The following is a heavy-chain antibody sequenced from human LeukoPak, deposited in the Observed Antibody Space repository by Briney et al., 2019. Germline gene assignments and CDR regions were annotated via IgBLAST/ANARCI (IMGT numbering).Heavy chain of an antibody. CDR1: GFTFSNYA. CDR2: ITDTGFAT. Sequence: PGGSLRLSCAASGFTFSNYAMIWVRQAPGKGRVWVSGITDTGFATIYADSVRGRFTISRDNSRNTLYLQMDSLRAEDTAVYYCARAGFCSTTTCYNPFDYWGQGTLVTVSS. CDR3: ARAGFCSTTTCYNPFDY. J-gene: IGHJ4*02. D-gene: IGHD2-2*01. V-gene: IGHV3-23*01.